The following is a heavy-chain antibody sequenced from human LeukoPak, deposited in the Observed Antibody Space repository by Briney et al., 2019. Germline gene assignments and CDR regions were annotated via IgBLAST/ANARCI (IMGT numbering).Heavy chain of an antibody. CDR2: ISSSSSYI. CDR3: ARDEVGAERGAFDI. J-gene: IGHJ3*02. V-gene: IGHV3-21*01. D-gene: IGHD1-26*01. CDR1: GFTFSSYS. Sequence: PGGSLRLSCAASGFTFSSYSMNWVRQAPGKGLEWVSSISSSSSYIYYADSVKGRFTISRVNAKNSLYLQMNSLRAEDTAVYYCARDEVGAERGAFDIWGQGTMVTVSS.